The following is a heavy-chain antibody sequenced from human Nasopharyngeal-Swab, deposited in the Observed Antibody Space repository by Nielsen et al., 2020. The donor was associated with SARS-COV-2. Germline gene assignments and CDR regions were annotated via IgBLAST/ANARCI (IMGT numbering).Heavy chain of an antibody. CDR1: GFTFSSFG. D-gene: IGHD4-17*01. V-gene: IGHV3-30*03. CDR3: ARDAPAHYGAFY. J-gene: IGHJ4*02. Sequence: GESLKISCAASGFTFSSFGMHWVRQAPGKGLEGVAFIAHDASNEYYGDSVKGRFSISRDSSKNNLYLQMDSLRGEDTAVYYCARDAPAHYGAFYWGRGTLVTVSS. CDR2: IAHDASNE.